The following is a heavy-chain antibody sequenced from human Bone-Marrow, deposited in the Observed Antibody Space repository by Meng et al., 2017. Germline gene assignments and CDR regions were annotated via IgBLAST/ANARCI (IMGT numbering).Heavy chain of an antibody. V-gene: IGHV3-48*03. D-gene: IGHD3-22*01. Sequence: GESLKISCAASGFTFSSYELNWVRQAPGKGLEWVSYISSSGSTIYYADSVKGRFTISRDNAKNSLYLQMNSLRAEDTAVYYCAREGQSYYYDSSGYGDGVDDWGQGTLVTVSS. CDR2: ISSSGSTI. J-gene: IGHJ4*02. CDR3: AREGQSYYYDSSGYGDGVDD. CDR1: GFTFSSYE.